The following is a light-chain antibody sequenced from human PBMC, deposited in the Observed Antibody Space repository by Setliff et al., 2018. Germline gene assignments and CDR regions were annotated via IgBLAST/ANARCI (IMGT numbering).Light chain of an antibody. J-gene: IGLJ1*01. CDR3: SSYAASYNPYV. Sequence: QSVLTQPPSASGSPGQSLTISCTGTSSDVGAYNYVSWYQQHPGKAPKLMIYEVTKWPSGVPDRFSGSKSGNTASLTVSGLQADDEADYYCSSYAASYNPYVFGTGTKVTVL. CDR2: EVT. V-gene: IGLV2-8*01. CDR1: SSDVGAYNY.